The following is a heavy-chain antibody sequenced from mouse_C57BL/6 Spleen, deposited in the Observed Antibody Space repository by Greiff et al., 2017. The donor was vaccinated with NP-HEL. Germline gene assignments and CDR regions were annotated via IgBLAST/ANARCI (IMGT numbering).Heavy chain of an antibody. J-gene: IGHJ4*01. D-gene: IGHD3-1*01. Sequence: VQLQESGAELVKPGASVKMSCKASGYTFTTYPIEWMKQNHGKSLEWIGNFHPYNDDTKYNEKFKGKATLTGEKSSSTVYLELSRLTSDDSAVYYCAILKIQLGLDAMDYWGQGTSVTVSS. V-gene: IGHV1-47*01. CDR1: GYTFTTYP. CDR2: FHPYNDDT. CDR3: AILKIQLGLDAMDY.